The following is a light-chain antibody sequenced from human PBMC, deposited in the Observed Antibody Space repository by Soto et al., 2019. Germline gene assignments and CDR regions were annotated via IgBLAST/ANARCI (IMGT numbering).Light chain of an antibody. J-gene: IGKJ3*01. V-gene: IGKV1-33*01. CDR2: DAS. Sequence: DIQMTQSPSSLSASVGDRVTITCQASQDISNYLNWYQQKPGKAPKLLIYDASNLETGVPSRFSGSGSGTDFTFTISSLQPEDIATYYCQHYDNLPFTFGSGTKVDIK. CDR1: QDISNY. CDR3: QHYDNLPFT.